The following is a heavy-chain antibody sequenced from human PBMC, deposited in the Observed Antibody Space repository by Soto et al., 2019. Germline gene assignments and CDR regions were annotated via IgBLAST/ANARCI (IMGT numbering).Heavy chain of an antibody. Sequence: GGSLRLSCAASGFTFSSYAMHWVRQAPGKGLEWVAVISYDGSNKYYADSVKGRFTISRDNSKNTLYLQMNSLRAEDTAVYYCARGIKPKSITMIVVVITTFDYWGQGTLVTVSS. J-gene: IGHJ4*02. CDR3: ARGIKPKSITMIVVVITTFDY. D-gene: IGHD3-22*01. CDR2: ISYDGSNK. V-gene: IGHV3-30-3*01. CDR1: GFTFSSYA.